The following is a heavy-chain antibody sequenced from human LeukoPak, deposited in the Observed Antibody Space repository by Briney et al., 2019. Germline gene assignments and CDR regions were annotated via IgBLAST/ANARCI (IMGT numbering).Heavy chain of an antibody. CDR3: ARIGYNHYFDY. CDR1: GYTSTDYY. CDR2: INPNSGGT. D-gene: IGHD5-24*01. Sequence: ASVKVSCKASGYTSTDYYLHWVRQAPGQGLEWMGWINPNSGGTNYAQTFQGRITMTRDTSITTVYLELSRLRSDDTAVYYCARIGYNHYFDYWGQGTLVTVSS. J-gene: IGHJ4*02. V-gene: IGHV1-2*02.